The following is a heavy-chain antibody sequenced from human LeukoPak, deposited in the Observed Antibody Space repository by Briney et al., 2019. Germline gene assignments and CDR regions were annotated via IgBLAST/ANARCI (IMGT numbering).Heavy chain of an antibody. CDR2: ISAYNGNT. D-gene: IGHD3-16*01. J-gene: IGHJ4*02. Sequence: GASVKVSCKASGYTFTSYGISWVRQAPGQGLEWMARISAYNGNTNYAQKLQGRVTMTTDTSTSTAYMELRSLRSDDTAVYYCARAPRFGYLDYWGQGTLVTVSS. CDR1: GYTFTSYG. V-gene: IGHV1-18*01. CDR3: ARAPRFGYLDY.